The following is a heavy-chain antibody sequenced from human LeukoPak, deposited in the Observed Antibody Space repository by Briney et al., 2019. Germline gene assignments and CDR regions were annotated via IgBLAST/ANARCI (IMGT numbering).Heavy chain of an antibody. CDR3: ARDCRIAARSGHWFDP. D-gene: IGHD6-6*01. J-gene: IGHJ5*02. CDR2: INPNSGGT. Sequence: ASVKVSRKASGYTFTGYYMHWVRQAPGQGLEWMGWINPNSGGTNYAQKFQGRVTMTRDTSISTAYMELSRLRSDDTAVYYCARDCRIAARSGHWFDPWGQGTLVTVSS. V-gene: IGHV1-2*02. CDR1: GYTFTGYY.